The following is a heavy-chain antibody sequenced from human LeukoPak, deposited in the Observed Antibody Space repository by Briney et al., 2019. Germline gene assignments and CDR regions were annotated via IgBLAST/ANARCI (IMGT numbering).Heavy chain of an antibody. Sequence: GGPLRLSCAASGFTFSSYEMNWVRQAPGKGLEWVSYISSSGSTIYYADSVKGRFTISRDNAKNSLYLQMNSLRAEDTAVYYCAAYSSGWYPIDYWGQGTLVTVSS. CDR3: AAYSSGWYPIDY. CDR1: GFTFSSYE. V-gene: IGHV3-48*03. D-gene: IGHD6-19*01. J-gene: IGHJ4*02. CDR2: ISSSGSTI.